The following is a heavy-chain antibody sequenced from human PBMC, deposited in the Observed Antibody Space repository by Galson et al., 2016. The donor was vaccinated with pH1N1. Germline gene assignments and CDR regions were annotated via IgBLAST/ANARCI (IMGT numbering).Heavy chain of an antibody. J-gene: IGHJ4*02. CDR3: ARDLYDILTGFYNNNGYFDY. Sequence: SLRLSCAASGFTFNTYSMNWVRQAPGKGLEWVSSISSSSSYIYYADSVKGRFTISRDNAKNSLYLQMNSLRAEDTAEYYCARDLYDILTGFYNNNGYFDYWGQGTLVTVSS. CDR1: GFTFNTYS. D-gene: IGHD3-9*01. CDR2: ISSSSSYI. V-gene: IGHV3-21*01.